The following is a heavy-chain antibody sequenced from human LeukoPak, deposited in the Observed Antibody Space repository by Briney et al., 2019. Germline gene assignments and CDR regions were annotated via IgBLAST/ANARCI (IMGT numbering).Heavy chain of an antibody. J-gene: IGHJ4*02. D-gene: IGHD6-13*01. V-gene: IGHV3-23*01. CDR1: GFTFSSYG. CDR3: AKRGYSSSWYLPHFDY. CDR2: ISGSGGST. Sequence: GGSLRLSCAASGFTFSSYGMHWVRQAPGKGLEWVSAISGSGGSTYYADSVKGRFTISRDNSKNTLYLQMNSLRAEDTAVYYCAKRGYSSSWYLPHFDYWGQGTLVTVSS.